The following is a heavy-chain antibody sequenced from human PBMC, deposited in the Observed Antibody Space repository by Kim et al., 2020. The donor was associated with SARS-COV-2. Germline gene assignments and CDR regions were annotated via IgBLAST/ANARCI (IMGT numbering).Heavy chain of an antibody. D-gene: IGHD3-10*01. Sequence: TRYSPSFQGQVTISADKSISTAYLQWSSLKASDTAMYYCARHTVGEAFDYWGQGTLVTVSS. CDR2: T. V-gene: IGHV5-51*01. CDR3: ARHTVGEAFDY. J-gene: IGHJ4*02.